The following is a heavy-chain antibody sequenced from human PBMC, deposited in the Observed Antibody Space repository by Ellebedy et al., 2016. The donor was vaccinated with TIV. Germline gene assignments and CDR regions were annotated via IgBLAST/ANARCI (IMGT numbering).Heavy chain of an antibody. D-gene: IGHD3-22*01. CDR2: ISHSGSRT. CDR3: AKGRGGGSDSSAPRYYFDY. V-gene: IGHV3-23*01. J-gene: IGHJ4*02. CDR1: GFTFSSFA. Sequence: PGGSLRLSCVASGFTFSSFAMTWVRQAPGKGLEWVSTISHSGSRTYYTDSVEGLFTISSDTSKKTWYLQMNSLRPEDTVIYYCAKGRGGGSDSSAPRYYFDYWGLGTLVTVSS.